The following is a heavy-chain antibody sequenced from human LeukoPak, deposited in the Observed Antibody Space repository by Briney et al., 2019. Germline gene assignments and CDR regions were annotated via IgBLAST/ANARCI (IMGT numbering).Heavy chain of an antibody. J-gene: IGHJ6*03. CDR3: ARGGSGYDEDPYYYYMDV. V-gene: IGHV4-59*01. CDR1: GGSISSYY. Sequence: SETLSLTCTVSGGSISSYYRSWIRQPPGKGLEWIGYVYYSGSTNYNPSLKSRVTISVDTSKNQFSLKLSSVTAADTAVYYCARGGSGYDEDPYYYYMDVWGKGTTVTVSS. D-gene: IGHD5-12*01. CDR2: VYYSGST.